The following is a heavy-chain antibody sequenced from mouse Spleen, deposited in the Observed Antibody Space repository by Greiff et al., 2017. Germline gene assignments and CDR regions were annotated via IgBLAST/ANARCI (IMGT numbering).Heavy chain of an antibody. J-gene: IGHJ2*01. V-gene: IGHV1-47*01. CDR1: GYTFTTYP. Sequence: VQVVESGAELVKPGASVKMSCKASGYTFTTYPIEWMKQNHGKSLEWIGNFHPYNDDTKYNEKFKGKATLTVEKSSSTVYLELSRLTSDDSAVYYCARRDDYDVGYFDYWGQGTTLTVSS. CDR2: FHPYNDDT. D-gene: IGHD2-4*01. CDR3: ARRDDYDVGYFDY.